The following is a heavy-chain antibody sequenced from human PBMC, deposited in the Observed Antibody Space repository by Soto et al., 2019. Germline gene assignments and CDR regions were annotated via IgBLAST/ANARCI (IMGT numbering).Heavy chain of an antibody. CDR2: IYYSGST. D-gene: IGHD1-1*01. Sequence: SETLSLTCTVSGGSISSYYWSWIRQPPGKGLEWIGYIYYSGSTNYNPSLKSRVTISVDTSKNQFSLKLSSVTAADTAVYYCARGGPGDWNYHYYYYMDVWGKGTTVTVSS. CDR3: ARGGPGDWNYHYYYYMDV. CDR1: GGSISSYY. J-gene: IGHJ6*03. V-gene: IGHV4-59*01.